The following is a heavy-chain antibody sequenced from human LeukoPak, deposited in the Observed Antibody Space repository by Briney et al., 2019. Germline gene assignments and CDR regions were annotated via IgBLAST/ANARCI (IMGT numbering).Heavy chain of an antibody. CDR3: AREVISTPSYFDY. J-gene: IGHJ4*02. D-gene: IGHD2-2*01. CDR2: IYSGGST. Sequence: GGSLRLSCAASGFTVSSNYMSWVRQAPGKGLEWVSVIYSGGSTYYADSVKGRFTMSRDSSKNTLYLQMNSLGADDTAVYYCAREVISTPSYFDYWGQGILVTVSS. V-gene: IGHV3-53*01. CDR1: GFTVSSNY.